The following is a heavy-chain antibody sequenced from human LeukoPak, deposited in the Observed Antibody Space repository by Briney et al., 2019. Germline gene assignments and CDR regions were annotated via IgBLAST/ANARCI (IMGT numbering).Heavy chain of an antibody. CDR3: ARRGYYGSGSYKDY. V-gene: IGHV4-4*07. J-gene: IGHJ4*02. CDR2: IYTSGST. CDR1: GGSISSYY. Sequence: SETLSLTRTVSGGSISSYYWSWIRQPAGKGLEWIGRIYTSGSTNYNPSLKSRVTMSVDTSKNQFSLKLSSVTAADTAVYYCARRGYYGSGSYKDYWGQGTLVTVSS. D-gene: IGHD3-10*01.